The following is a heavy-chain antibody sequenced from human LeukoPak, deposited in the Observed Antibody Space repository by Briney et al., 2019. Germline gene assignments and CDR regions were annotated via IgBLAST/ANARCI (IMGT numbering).Heavy chain of an antibody. CDR2: ISSSGSTI. J-gene: IGHJ6*02. V-gene: IGHV3-48*03. CDR3: ARDYGRENYYYYGMDV. Sequence: GGSLRLSCAAYGFTFSSYEMNWDRQAPGKGLEWVSYISSSGSTIYYADSVKGRFTISRDNAKNSLYLQMNSLRAEDTAVYYCARDYGRENYYYYGMDVWGQGTTFTVSS. D-gene: IGHD3-10*01. CDR1: GFTFSSYE.